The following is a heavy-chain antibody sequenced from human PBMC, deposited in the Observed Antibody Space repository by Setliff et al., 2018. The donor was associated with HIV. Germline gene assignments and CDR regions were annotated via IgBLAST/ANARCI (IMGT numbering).Heavy chain of an antibody. V-gene: IGHV4-4*07. D-gene: IGHD3-10*01. CDR2: VYASAYS. CDR1: GDSIGDYY. CDR3: ARDWVTRSNYYGSGSPWYFDF. Sequence: SETLSLTCTVSGDSIGDYYWNWIRQPAGKGLEWFGRVYASAYSNYNPSLKSRVTMSVDTSQNQFSLKLRSVNAADTAVYYCARDWVTRSNYYGSGSPWYFDFWGRGTLVTVSS. J-gene: IGHJ2*01.